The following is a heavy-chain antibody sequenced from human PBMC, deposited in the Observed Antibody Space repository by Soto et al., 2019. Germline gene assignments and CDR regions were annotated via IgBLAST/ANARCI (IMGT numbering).Heavy chain of an antibody. V-gene: IGHV3-48*03. D-gene: IGHD3-22*01. J-gene: IGHJ4*02. CDR1: GFTFSLYE. Sequence: GSLRLSCEASGFTFSLYEFNWVRQAPGKGLEWISYISNSGDTVYYADSVKGRFTTSKDNAKNSLYLQMNSLRAEDTAVYYCARFGEGDSGYYPEFDYWGQGTLVTVSS. CDR3: ARFGEGDSGYYPEFDY. CDR2: ISNSGDTV.